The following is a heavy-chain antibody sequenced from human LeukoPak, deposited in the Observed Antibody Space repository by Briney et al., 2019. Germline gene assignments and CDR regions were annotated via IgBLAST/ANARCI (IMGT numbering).Heavy chain of an antibody. CDR1: GYTFTTYY. D-gene: IGHD3-9*01. CDR2: IYPKSGGT. J-gene: IGHJ5*02. Sequence: GASVKVSCKASGYTFTTYYIHWVRQAPGQGLEWMGWIYPKSGGTNSAQKFQGRVTMTRDTSISTAYMELSRLKFDDTAVYYCARVSTSGYRDWLDPWGQGTLVTVSS. V-gene: IGHV1-2*02. CDR3: ARVSTSGYRDWLDP.